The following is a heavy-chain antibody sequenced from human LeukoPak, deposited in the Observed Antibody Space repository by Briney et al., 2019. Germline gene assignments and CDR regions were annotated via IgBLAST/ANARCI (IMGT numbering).Heavy chain of an antibody. Sequence: GGSLRLSCATSGFTFSSYSMTWVRQAPGKGLEWVAKIKEDGSEKYYVDSVKGRFTISRDNAENSLYLQMNSLRAEDTAVYYCAKNWGYFDYWGQGILVTVSS. J-gene: IGHJ4*02. CDR3: AKNWGYFDY. D-gene: IGHD7-27*01. V-gene: IGHV3-7*05. CDR2: IKEDGSEK. CDR1: GFTFSSYS.